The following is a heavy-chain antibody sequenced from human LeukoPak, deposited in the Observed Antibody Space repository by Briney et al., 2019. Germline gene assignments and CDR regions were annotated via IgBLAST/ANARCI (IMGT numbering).Heavy chain of an antibody. J-gene: IGHJ4*02. D-gene: IGHD3-22*01. V-gene: IGHV4-59*01. CDR3: ARGPGYYDSSVYYFDY. CDR1: GGSISSYY. CDR2: VYYSGST. Sequence: SGTLSLTCTVSGGSISSYYWSWIRQPPGKGLEWIGYVYYSGSTNYNPSLKSRVTISIDTSKNQFSLKLSSVSAADTAVYYCARGPGYYDSSVYYFDYWGQGTLVTVSS.